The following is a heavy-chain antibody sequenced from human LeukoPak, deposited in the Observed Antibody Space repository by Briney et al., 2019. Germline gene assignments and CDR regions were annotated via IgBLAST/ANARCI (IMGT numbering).Heavy chain of an antibody. V-gene: IGHV3-48*04. D-gene: IGHD6-13*01. J-gene: IGHJ4*02. CDR3: ARVPVASDGTCFDS. CDR1: GFTFSRNN. Sequence: GGSLRLSCAASGFTFSRNNMNWVRQAPGKGLEWISYISFSSDMIYYADSVKGRFTISRDNAKNSLYLQMNSLRAEDSAVYYCARVPVASDGTCFDSWGQGTLVIVSS. CDR2: ISFSSDMI.